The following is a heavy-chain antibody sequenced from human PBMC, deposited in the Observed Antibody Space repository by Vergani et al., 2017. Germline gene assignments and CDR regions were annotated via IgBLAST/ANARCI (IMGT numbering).Heavy chain of an antibody. CDR2: IYPGDSDT. V-gene: IGHV5-51*03. J-gene: IGHJ4*02. CDR3: ARSPSWFGVLSYFDY. Sequence: EVQLVQSGAEVKTPGESLKFSCKGSGYSFTSYWIGWVRQMPGKGLEWMGIIYPGDSDTRYSPSFPGPVTISADTSVSTDYLQWSSLKASDTAMYYCARSPSWFGVLSYFDYRGQGTLVTASS. D-gene: IGHD3-10*01. CDR1: GYSFTSYW.